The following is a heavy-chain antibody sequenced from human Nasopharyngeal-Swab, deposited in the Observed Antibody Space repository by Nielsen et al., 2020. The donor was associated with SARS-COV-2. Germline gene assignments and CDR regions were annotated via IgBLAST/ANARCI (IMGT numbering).Heavy chain of an antibody. J-gene: IGHJ6*03. V-gene: IGHV1-8*01. CDR1: GYTFTSYD. CDR3: ARGNGYYYMDV. CDR2: MNPNTGNT. Sequence: PVKVSCKASGYTFTSYDFNWVRQATGQGLEWMGWMNPNTGNTGYAQKFQGRVTMTRNTSIITAYMELSSLRSEDTAVYYCARGNGYYYMDVWGKGTTVTVSS.